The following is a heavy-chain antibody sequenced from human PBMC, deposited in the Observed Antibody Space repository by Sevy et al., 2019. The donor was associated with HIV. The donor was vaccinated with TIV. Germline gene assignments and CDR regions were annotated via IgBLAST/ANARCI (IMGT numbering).Heavy chain of an antibody. Sequence: GSLRPSCAASGFTFRNYVMNWVRQPPGKGLEWVSVISDGGGTTYYVDSVKGRFTISRDDSKSTLNLQMNSLRVEDTAVYFCAKRVAGALAALDIWGQGAMVTVSS. J-gene: IGHJ3*02. D-gene: IGHD3-10*01. V-gene: IGHV3-23*01. CDR3: AKRVAGALAALDI. CDR1: GFTFRNYV. CDR2: ISDGGGTT.